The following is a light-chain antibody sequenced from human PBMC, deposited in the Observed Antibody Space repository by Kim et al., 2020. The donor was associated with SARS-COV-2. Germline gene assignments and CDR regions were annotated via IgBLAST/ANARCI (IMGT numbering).Light chain of an antibody. J-gene: IGKJ2*01. CDR2: AVS. CDR1: ISSH. CDR3: LQVYSYPYT. Sequence: ISSHLAWYQQKPGKAPKLLIYAVSTLQTGVSPRFTSDRSGQDFTLTINSLQPEDSATYYCLQVYSYPYTFGPGTKLEI. V-gene: IGKV1-9*01.